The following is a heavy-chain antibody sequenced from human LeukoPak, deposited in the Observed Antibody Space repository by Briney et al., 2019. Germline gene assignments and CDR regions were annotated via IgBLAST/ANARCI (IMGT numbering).Heavy chain of an antibody. CDR3: AGCSSTSCYTGAYYYGMDV. D-gene: IGHD2-2*02. CDR1: LYTFTSYV. J-gene: IGHJ6*02. V-gene: IGHV1-18*01. Sequence: GAAVKVSRKPSLYTFTSYVISWVRPAPGQGREGVGWISAFNGNTNYAQKLQGRVTMTTDTYTSTAYMELRSLRSDDTAVYYCAGCSSTSCYTGAYYYGMDVWGQGTTVTVSS. CDR2: ISAFNGNT.